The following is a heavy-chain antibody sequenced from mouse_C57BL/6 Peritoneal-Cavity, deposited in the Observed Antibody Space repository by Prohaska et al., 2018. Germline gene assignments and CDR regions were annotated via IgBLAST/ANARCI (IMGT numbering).Heavy chain of an antibody. D-gene: IGHD1-1*01. J-gene: IGHJ2*01. CDR3: SRGITVPDFDY. CDR2: ILPESGST. V-gene: IGHV1-9*01. Sequence: KISCKATGYTFTGYWIEWVKQRPGHGLEWIGEILPESGSTNYNGRCKVKESFTAETSSNTYYIQLISLTTEDSAIYYRSRGITVPDFDYLVQCTTLSFSS. CDR1: GYTFTGYW.